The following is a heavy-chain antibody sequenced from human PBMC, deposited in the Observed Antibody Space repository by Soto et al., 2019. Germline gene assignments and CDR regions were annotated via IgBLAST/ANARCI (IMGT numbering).Heavy chain of an antibody. CDR1: GYSFTAYF. J-gene: IGHJ4*02. D-gene: IGHD6-6*01. CDR3: ARAPYSSSSFFFDY. CDR2: IHPKGGSA. V-gene: IGHV1-46*01. Sequence: VASVKVSCKASGYSFTAYFMHWVRQAPGQGLEWMGIIHPKGGSANYAQKFQDRIALTWDTSTSTVYMELSSLRSDDTAVYYCARAPYSSSSFFFDYWGQGTPVTVSS.